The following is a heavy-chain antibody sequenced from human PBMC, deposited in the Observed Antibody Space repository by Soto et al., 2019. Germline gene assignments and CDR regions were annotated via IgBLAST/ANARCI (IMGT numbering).Heavy chain of an antibody. CDR3: AREGVAPYYYYGMDV. V-gene: IGHV1-18*01. CDR1: GYTFTRSG. CDR2: ISTYNGDT. D-gene: IGHD5-12*01. Sequence: QVQLVQSGAEVKKPGASVKVSCKASGYTFTRSGISWVRQAPGQGLEWMGWISTYNGDTNYAQTFQVRVNMTTDTSTSAVHMVVRSLRSDHTAVYYCAREGVAPYYYYGMDVWGQGTPVSVSS. J-gene: IGHJ6*02.